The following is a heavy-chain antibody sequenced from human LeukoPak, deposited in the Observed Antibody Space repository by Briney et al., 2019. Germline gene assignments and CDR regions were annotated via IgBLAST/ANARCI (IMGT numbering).Heavy chain of an antibody. CDR1: GFTFSHYT. Sequence: PGGSLRLSCAASGFTFSHYTMNSVRQAPGKGLEWVSSISSTTTYIYYADSVKGRFTISRDNAKNSLYLQMSSLRAVDTAVYYCARDDVAWNDVHWFDPWGQGTLVTVS. CDR2: ISSTTTYI. V-gene: IGHV3-21*01. D-gene: IGHD1-1*01. J-gene: IGHJ5*02. CDR3: ARDDVAWNDVHWFDP.